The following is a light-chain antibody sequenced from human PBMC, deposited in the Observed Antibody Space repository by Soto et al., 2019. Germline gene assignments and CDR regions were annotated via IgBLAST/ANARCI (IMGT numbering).Light chain of an antibody. J-gene: IGLJ2*01. CDR1: SSNIGAGYN. CDR2: GNS. Sequence: QSVLTQPPSVSGAPGQRVTISCTGSSSNIGAGYNVHWYQQLPGIAPKLLIYGNSNRPSGVPDRFSGSKSGTSASLAITGLQAEDEADYYCSSSTSSSTLMVFGGGTKVTVL. V-gene: IGLV1-40*01. CDR3: SSSTSSSTLMV.